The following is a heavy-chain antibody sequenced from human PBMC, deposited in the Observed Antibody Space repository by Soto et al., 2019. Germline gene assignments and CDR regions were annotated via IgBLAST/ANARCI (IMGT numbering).Heavy chain of an antibody. CDR3: ANERSSGGSFDY. Sequence: EVQLLESGGGLVQPGGSLRLSCAASGFTFSTYAMNWVRQAPGKGLEWVSGISGSGDSTYYADSVKGRFTVSRDNSKNTLYLQMNSLRAEDTAVFSCANERSSGGSFDYWGQGTLVTVSS. J-gene: IGHJ4*02. CDR2: ISGSGDST. V-gene: IGHV3-23*01. CDR1: GFTFSTYA. D-gene: IGHD6-19*01.